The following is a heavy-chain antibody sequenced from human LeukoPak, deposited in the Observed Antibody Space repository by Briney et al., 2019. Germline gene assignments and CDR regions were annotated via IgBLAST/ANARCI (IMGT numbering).Heavy chain of an antibody. V-gene: IGHV4-38-2*01. CDR3: ARVTAYSSENYFDY. Sequence: PSETLSLTCAVSGYSISSGYYWGWIRQPPGKGLEWIGSIYHSGSTYYNPSLKSRVTISVDTSMNQFSLKLSSVTAADTAVYYCARVTAYSSENYFDYWGQGTLVTVSS. CDR2: IYHSGST. D-gene: IGHD6-25*01. J-gene: IGHJ4*02. CDR1: GYSISSGYY.